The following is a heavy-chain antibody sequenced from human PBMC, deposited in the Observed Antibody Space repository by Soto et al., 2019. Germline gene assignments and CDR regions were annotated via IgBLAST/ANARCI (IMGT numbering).Heavy chain of an antibody. CDR2: IYWDDDK. J-gene: IGHJ6*02. V-gene: IGHV2-5*02. Sequence: QITLKESGPTLVKPTQTLTLTCTFSGFSLSTIGVGVGWIRQPPGKALEWLALIYWDDDKRYSPSLKSRLPVTKDTSKTQVVLTMTNMDPVDTATYYCVQSRCGGDCLQSYSSHSYYGLDVWGQGTTVTVSS. CDR3: VQSRCGGDCLQSYSSHSYYGLDV. D-gene: IGHD2-21*02. CDR1: GFSLSTIGVG.